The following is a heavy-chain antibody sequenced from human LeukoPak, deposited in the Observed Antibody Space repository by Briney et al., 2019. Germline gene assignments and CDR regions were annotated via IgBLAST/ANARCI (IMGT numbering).Heavy chain of an antibody. D-gene: IGHD7-27*01. Sequence: PSETLSLTCTVSGGSISSYYWSWIRQPPGKGLEWIGYIYYSGSTNYNPSLKSRVTISVDTSKNQFSLQLNSVTPEDTAVYYCARARYQLGSPYYFDYWGQGTLVTVSS. CDR2: IYYSGST. CDR1: GGSISSYY. CDR3: ARARYQLGSPYYFDY. V-gene: IGHV4-59*12. J-gene: IGHJ4*02.